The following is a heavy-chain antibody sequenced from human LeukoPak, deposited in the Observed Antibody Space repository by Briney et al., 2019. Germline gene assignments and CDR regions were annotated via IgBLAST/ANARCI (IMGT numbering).Heavy chain of an antibody. D-gene: IGHD3-10*01. J-gene: IGHJ4*02. Sequence: PGGSLRLSCAASGFTFSSYWMHWVRQAPGKGLMWVSRINSDGSSTSYADSVKGRFTISRDDAKNSLYLQMNSLRAEDTAVYYCARGITMANWGQGTLVTVSS. CDR3: ARGITMAN. CDR1: GFTFSSYW. CDR2: INSDGSST. V-gene: IGHV3-74*01.